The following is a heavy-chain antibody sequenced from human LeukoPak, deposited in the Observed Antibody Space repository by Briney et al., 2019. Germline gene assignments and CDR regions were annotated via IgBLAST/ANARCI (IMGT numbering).Heavy chain of an antibody. CDR3: AKQMTSEKAFDY. CDR1: GFTLSSYA. D-gene: IGHD4-11*01. Sequence: GGSLRLSCAASGFTLSSYALSWVRQAPGKGLEWVSAISGNGAGTYYADSVKGGFTISRDSSKNMLHLQMNSLRAEDTAVYYCAKQMTSEKAFDYWGQGTLVTVSS. CDR2: ISGNGAGT. J-gene: IGHJ4*02. V-gene: IGHV3-23*01.